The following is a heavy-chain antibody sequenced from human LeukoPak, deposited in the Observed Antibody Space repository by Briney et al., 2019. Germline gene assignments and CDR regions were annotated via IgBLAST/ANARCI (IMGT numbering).Heavy chain of an antibody. J-gene: IGHJ4*02. CDR2: ISYDGNDK. V-gene: IGHV3-30*03. CDR3: ARDRDTAMGL. Sequence: SLRLSCAASGFTFNNYGMHWVRQAPGKGLEWVAIISYDGNDKYYTDSVKGRFTISRDKSKNTLYLQMNSLRAEDTAVYYCARDRDTAMGLWGQGTLVTVSS. CDR1: GFTFNNYG. D-gene: IGHD5-18*01.